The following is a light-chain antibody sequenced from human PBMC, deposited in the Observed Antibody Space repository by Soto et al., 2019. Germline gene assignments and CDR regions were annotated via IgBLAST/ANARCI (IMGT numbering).Light chain of an antibody. CDR3: QQRSNWPSIT. CDR2: AAS. V-gene: IGKV3-11*01. CDR1: QSVSSY. J-gene: IGKJ5*01. Sequence: EIVLTQSPAPLSLSPGERATLSCRASQSVSSYLAWYQQKPGQAPRLLIYAASNRATGIPARFSGSGSGTDFTLTISSLEPEDFAVYYCQQRSNWPSITFGQGTRLEIK.